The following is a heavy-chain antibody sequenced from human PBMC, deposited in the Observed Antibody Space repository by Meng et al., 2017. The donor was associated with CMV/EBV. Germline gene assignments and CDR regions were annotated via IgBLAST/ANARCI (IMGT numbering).Heavy chain of an antibody. J-gene: IGHJ5*02. Sequence: GGSLRLSCAASGFTFSSYSMNWVRQAPGKGLEWVSYISSSSSTIYYADSVKGRFTISRDNAKNSLYLQMNSLRAEDTAVYYCARGGLNYDFWSGTDVWFDPWGQGTLVTV. V-gene: IGHV3-48*04. CDR2: ISSSSSTI. CDR3: ARGGLNYDFWSGTDVWFDP. D-gene: IGHD3-3*01. CDR1: GFTFSSYS.